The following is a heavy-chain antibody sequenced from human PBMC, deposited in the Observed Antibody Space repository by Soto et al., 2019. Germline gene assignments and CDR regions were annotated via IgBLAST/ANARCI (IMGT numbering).Heavy chain of an antibody. V-gene: IGHV3-74*01. CDR3: ARDQTVTGPTTFDY. Sequence: GGSLRLSCASSGFTFSRYWMHWVRQAPGKGLEFVSRITDDGSGTTYADSVKGRFTISRDNAKNTLYLQMNSLRVEDTAVYYCARDQTVTGPTTFDYCGQGTLVTVSS. D-gene: IGHD6-19*01. CDR2: ITDDGSGT. J-gene: IGHJ4*02. CDR1: GFTFSRYW.